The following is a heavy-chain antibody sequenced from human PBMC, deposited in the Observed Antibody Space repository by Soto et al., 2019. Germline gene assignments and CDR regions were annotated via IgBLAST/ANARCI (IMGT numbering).Heavy chain of an antibody. V-gene: IGHV3-48*02. Sequence: PGVSLRLSCAASGFTSSSSSMNWVRQAPGKGLEWVSYISSSSSTIYYADSVKGRFTISRDNAKNSLYLQMNSLRDEDTAVYYCARDALLLWFGERGYYYGMDVWGQGTTVTVSS. CDR3: ARDALLLWFGERGYYYGMDV. CDR1: GFTSSSSS. CDR2: ISSSSSTI. D-gene: IGHD3-10*01. J-gene: IGHJ6*02.